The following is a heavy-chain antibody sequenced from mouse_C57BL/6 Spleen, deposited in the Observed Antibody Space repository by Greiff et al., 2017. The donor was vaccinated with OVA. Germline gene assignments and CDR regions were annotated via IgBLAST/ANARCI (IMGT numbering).Heavy chain of an antibody. Sequence: DVMLVESGGDLVKPGGSLKLSCAASGFTFSSYGMSWVRQTPDKRLEWVATISSGGSYTYYPDSVKGRFTISRDNAKNTLYLQMSRLKSEYTAMYYCARHGLRSSYAMDYWGQGTSVTVSS. J-gene: IGHJ4*01. D-gene: IGHD1-1*01. CDR3: ARHGLRSSYAMDY. CDR1: GFTFSSYG. CDR2: ISSGGSYT. V-gene: IGHV5-6*02.